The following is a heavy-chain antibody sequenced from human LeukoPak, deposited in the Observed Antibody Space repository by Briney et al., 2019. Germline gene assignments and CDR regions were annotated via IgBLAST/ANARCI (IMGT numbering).Heavy chain of an antibody. Sequence: RGSLRVSCTASGFTFSDYWMHWVRQAPGKGLVWVSRINSDGSSTSYADPVKGRFTISRDNAKNTLYLQMNSLRAEDTAVYYCARAGSGSYFDYWGQGTMAADSS. CDR2: INSDGSST. CDR1: GFTFSDYW. V-gene: IGHV3-74*01. CDR3: ARAGSGSYFDY. D-gene: IGHD1-26*01. J-gene: IGHJ4*02.